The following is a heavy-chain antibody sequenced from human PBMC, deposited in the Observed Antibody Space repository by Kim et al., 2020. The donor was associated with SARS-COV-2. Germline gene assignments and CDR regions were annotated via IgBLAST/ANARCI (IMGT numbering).Heavy chain of an antibody. J-gene: IGHJ5*02. Sequence: SVKVSCKASGGTLSSYAISWVRQAPGQGLEWMGVIIPIFGTANYAQNFQGRVTITADESTNTAYMELRSLIYEDTAVYYCARVYDSSAYYWGFDPWGQGTLVTVSS. CDR1: GGTLSSYA. V-gene: IGHV1-69*13. CDR2: IIPIFGTA. CDR3: ARVYDSSAYYWGFDP. D-gene: IGHD3-22*01.